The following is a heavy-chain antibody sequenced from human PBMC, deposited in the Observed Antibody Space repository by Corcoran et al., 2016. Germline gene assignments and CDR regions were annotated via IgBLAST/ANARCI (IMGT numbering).Heavy chain of an antibody. CDR3: ARDFWYSSSGGDSRWTGMDV. Sequence: QLQLQESGPGLVKPSETLSLTCTVSGGSISSSSYYWGWIRQPPGKGLEWIGSIYYGGSTYYNPSLQSRVTISVDTSKNQLSLTLSSVNAAATAGYYWARDFWYSSSGGDSRWTGMDVWGQGTTVTVSS. V-gene: IGHV4-39*07. CDR1: GGSISSSSYY. J-gene: IGHJ6*02. D-gene: IGHD6-13*01. CDR2: IYYGGST.